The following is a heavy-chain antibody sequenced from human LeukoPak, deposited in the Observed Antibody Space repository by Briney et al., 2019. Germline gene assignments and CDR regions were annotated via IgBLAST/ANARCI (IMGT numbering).Heavy chain of an antibody. CDR3: GSDYYVSSGSPRYAFDI. CDR1: GFTFGDYA. D-gene: IGHD3-22*01. CDR2: IRSKAYGGTT. J-gene: IGHJ3*02. V-gene: IGHV3-49*03. Sequence: GGSLGLSCTASGFTFGDYAMSWFRQAPGKGLEWVGFIRSKAYGGTTEYAASVKGRFTISRDDFKSIAYLQMNSLKTEDTAVYYCGSDYYVSSGSPRYAFDIWGQGTMVTVSS.